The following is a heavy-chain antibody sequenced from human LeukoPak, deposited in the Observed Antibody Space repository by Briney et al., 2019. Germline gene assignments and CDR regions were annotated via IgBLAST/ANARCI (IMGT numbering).Heavy chain of an antibody. V-gene: IGHV3-30*03. CDR3: AREAGYGMDV. CDR1: EFTFSSYG. CDR2: MSYDGSGK. J-gene: IGHJ6*02. D-gene: IGHD6-19*01. Sequence: GGSLRLSCAASEFTFSSYGMHWVRQAPGKGLEWVAVMSYDGSGKYYADSVKGRFTISRDNSKSTLYLQMNSLRAEDTAVYYCAREAGYGMDVWGQGTTVTVSS.